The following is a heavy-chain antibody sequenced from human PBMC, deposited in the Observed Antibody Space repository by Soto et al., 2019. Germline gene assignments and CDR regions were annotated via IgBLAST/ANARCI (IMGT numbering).Heavy chain of an antibody. V-gene: IGHV3-23*01. D-gene: IGHD6-13*01. CDR3: AKDQAAAGTISRYFQH. CDR2: ISGGGGTA. J-gene: IGHJ1*01. CDR1: GFTFSSYA. Sequence: PGGPLILSCAASGFTFSSYAMSWVRQAPGKGLEWVSGISGGGGTAYYADSVKGRFTISRDNSKNTLYLQVNSLRAEDTAVYYCAKDQAAAGTISRYFQHWGQGTLVTVSS.